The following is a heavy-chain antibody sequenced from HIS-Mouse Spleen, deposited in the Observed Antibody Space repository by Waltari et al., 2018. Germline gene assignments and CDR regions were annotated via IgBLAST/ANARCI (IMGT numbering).Heavy chain of an antibody. CDR3: ARGMYSSGYFDY. CDR2: INSDGSST. J-gene: IGHJ4*02. V-gene: IGHV3-74*01. Sequence: EMQLVESGGGLVQPGGSLRLSGAASGFTFSSYWMPWVRQAPGKGLVWVSRINSDGSSTSYADSVKGRFTISRDNAKNTLYLQMNSLRAEDTAVYYCARGMYSSGYFDYWGQGTLVTVSS. CDR1: GFTFSSYW. D-gene: IGHD6-19*01.